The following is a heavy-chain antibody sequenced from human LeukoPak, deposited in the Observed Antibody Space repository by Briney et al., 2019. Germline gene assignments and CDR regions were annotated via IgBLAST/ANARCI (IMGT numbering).Heavy chain of an antibody. D-gene: IGHD4-11*01. CDR2: IYTSGST. V-gene: IGHV4-4*07. CDR1: GGSISSYY. CDR3: AKDPLSQTVTTLSSTYV. J-gene: IGHJ6*04. Sequence: PSETLSLTCTVSGGSISSYYWSWIRQPAGKGLEWIGRIYTSGSTNYNPSLKSRVTMSVDTSKNQFSLKLSSVTAEDTAVYYCAKDPLSQTVTTLSSTYVWGKGTTVTVSS.